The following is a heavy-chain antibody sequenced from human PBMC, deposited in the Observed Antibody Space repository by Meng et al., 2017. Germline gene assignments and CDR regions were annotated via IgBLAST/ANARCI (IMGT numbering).Heavy chain of an antibody. J-gene: IGHJ3*02. V-gene: IGHV4-61*02. Sequence: SETLSLTCTVSGGSISSGSYYWSWIRQPAGKGLEWIGRIYTSGSTNYNPSLKSRATISVDTSKNQFSLKLSSVTAADTAVYYCARDGGYDSSGYYPDHDAFDIWGQGTRVTVSS. CDR1: GGSISSGSYY. CDR3: ARDGGYDSSGYYPDHDAFDI. D-gene: IGHD3-22*01. CDR2: IYTSGST.